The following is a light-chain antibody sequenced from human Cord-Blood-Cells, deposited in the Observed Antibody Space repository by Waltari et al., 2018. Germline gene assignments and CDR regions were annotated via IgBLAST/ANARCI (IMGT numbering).Light chain of an antibody. CDR3: QQSYSTPQT. Sequence: DIQMTQSPSSLSASVGDRVTITCRASQRISSSLNWYQQKPGKAPKLLIYAASSLQSGVPSRFSGSGSGTDFTLTISSLQPEDFATYYCQQSYSTPQTFGQGTKVEIK. CDR2: AAS. J-gene: IGKJ1*01. CDR1: QRISSS. V-gene: IGKV1-39*01.